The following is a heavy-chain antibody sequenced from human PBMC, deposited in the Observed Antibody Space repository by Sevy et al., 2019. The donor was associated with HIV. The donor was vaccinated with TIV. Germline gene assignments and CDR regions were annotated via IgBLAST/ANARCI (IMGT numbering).Heavy chain of an antibody. CDR3: ATPPPITMIVVAFDY. V-gene: IGHV3-23*01. CDR1: GFTFSSYA. D-gene: IGHD3-22*01. CDR2: ISGSGGST. Sequence: GGSLRLSCAASGFTFSSYAMSWVRQAPGKGLEWVSAISGSGGSTYYAHSVKGRFTISRDNSKNTLYLQMNSLRAEDTAVYYCATPPPITMIVVAFDYWGQGTLVTVSS. J-gene: IGHJ4*02.